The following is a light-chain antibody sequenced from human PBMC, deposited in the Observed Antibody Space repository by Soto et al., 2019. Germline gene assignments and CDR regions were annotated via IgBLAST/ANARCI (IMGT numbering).Light chain of an antibody. CDR1: SSDVGDYNY. CDR2: QVS. V-gene: IGLV2-14*01. Sequence: QSALTQPASVSGSPGQSITISGTGTSSDVGDYNYVSWYQQHPGKAPQLMMYQVSNRPSGVSSRFSGSKSGDTASLTISGLQAEDEGDYFCSSYSSTYTLLFGSGSKVTVL. CDR3: SSYSSTYTLL. J-gene: IGLJ1*01.